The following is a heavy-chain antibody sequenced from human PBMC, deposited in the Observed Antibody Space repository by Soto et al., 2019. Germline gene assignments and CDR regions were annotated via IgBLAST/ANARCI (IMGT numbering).Heavy chain of an antibody. Sequence: SATLSLTCTVSGGSISSSSYYWGWIRQPPGKVLEWIGSIYYSGSTYYNPSLKSLVTISVYTSKNQFSLKLSSVTAADTAVDYCARLGDSSGWDDALDIWGQVTMV. J-gene: IGHJ3*02. CDR3: ARLGDSSGWDDALDI. CDR1: GGSISSSSYY. V-gene: IGHV4-39*01. CDR2: IYYSGST. D-gene: IGHD6-19*01.